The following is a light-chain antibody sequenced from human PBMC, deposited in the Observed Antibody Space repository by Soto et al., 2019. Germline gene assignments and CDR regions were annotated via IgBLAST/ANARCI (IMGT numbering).Light chain of an antibody. Sequence: QAVVTQPPSASGTPGQRVTISCSGSSSNIGSNTVNWYQQLPGTAPTLLIYSNNQRPSGVPDRFSGSKSGTSASLAISGLQSEDEADYYCAAWDDSLNGPGYVFGTGTKLTVL. CDR1: SSNIGSNT. CDR3: AAWDDSLNGPGYV. V-gene: IGLV1-44*01. J-gene: IGLJ1*01. CDR2: SNN.